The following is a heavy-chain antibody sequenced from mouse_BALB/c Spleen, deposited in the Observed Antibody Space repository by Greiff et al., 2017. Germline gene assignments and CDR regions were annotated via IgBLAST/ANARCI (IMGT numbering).Heavy chain of an antibody. J-gene: IGHJ2*01. D-gene: IGHD2-3*01. CDR1: GYTFTDYA. Sequence: VQLQQSGAELVRPGVSVKISCKGSGYTFTDYAMHWVKQSHAKSLEWIGVISTYYGDASYNQKFKGKATMTVDKSSSTAYMELARLTSEDSAIYYCARFDGYYSLFDYWGQGTTLTVSS. CDR3: ARFDGYYSLFDY. V-gene: IGHV1S137*01. CDR2: ISTYYGDA.